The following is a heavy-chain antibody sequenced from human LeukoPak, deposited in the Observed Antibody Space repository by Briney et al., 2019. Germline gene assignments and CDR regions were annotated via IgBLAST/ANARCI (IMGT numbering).Heavy chain of an antibody. J-gene: IGHJ4*02. D-gene: IGHD6-13*01. Sequence: PSETLSLTSTVSGGSISSSSYYWGWIRQPPGKGLEWIGSIYYSGSTYYNPSLKSRVTISVDTSKNQFSLKLSSVTAADTAVYYCARTIAAAVSYYFDYWGQGTLVTVSS. CDR2: IYYSGST. V-gene: IGHV4-39*07. CDR1: GGSISSSSYY. CDR3: ARTIAAAVSYYFDY.